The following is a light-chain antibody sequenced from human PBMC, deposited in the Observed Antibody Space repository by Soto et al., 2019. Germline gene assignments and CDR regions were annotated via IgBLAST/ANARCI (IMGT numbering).Light chain of an antibody. CDR2: TTN. CDR3: AAWDDSLNGPV. CDR1: SSNIGNNT. Sequence: QSVLTQPPSASVTPGQRVSISCSGSSSNIGNNTVNWYQQFPETALRLLIYTTNQRPSGVPDRFSGSKSGTSASLAISGLQSEDEADYYCAAWDDSLNGPVFGGGTKLTVL. J-gene: IGLJ3*02. V-gene: IGLV1-44*01.